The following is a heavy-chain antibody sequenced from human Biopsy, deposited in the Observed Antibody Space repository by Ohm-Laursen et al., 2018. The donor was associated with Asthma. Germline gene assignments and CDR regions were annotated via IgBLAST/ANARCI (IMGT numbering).Heavy chain of an antibody. J-gene: IGHJ5*02. V-gene: IGHV3-23*01. CDR1: GFTVSNFA. CDR3: AKVGHGNGDYVGWFDP. Sequence: SLRLSCAASGFTVSNFAMNWVRQAPGQGLEWVSVISSGSGSTYYADSVKGRFTISRDTSMNTLYLRMNSLRAEDTAVYYCAKVGHGNGDYVGWFDPWGQGTLVTVSS. CDR2: ISSGSGST. D-gene: IGHD4-17*01.